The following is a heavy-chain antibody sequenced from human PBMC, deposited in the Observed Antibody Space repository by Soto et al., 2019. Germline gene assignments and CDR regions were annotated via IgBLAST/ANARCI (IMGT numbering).Heavy chain of an antibody. CDR3: VRPLPSGRNYGMDV. CDR2: ISYDGTIT. CDR1: GFTISNYG. Sequence: SLRLSCAASGFTISNYGMHWVRQAPGKGLEWVAVISYDGTITYYADSVKGRFTLSRDTSKNTLSLQMDSLRAEDTAVYYCVRPLPSGRNYGMDVWGQGTTVTVSS. V-gene: IGHV3-30*14. J-gene: IGHJ6*02. D-gene: IGHD3-10*01.